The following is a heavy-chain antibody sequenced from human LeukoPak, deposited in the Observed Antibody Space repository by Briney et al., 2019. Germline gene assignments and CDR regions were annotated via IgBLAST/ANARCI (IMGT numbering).Heavy chain of an antibody. CDR3: ARKYFDWSAKGPFDY. CDR1: GFTFSNAW. V-gene: IGHV4-34*01. J-gene: IGHJ4*02. D-gene: IGHD3-9*01. CDR2: INHSGST. Sequence: GSLRLSCAASGFTFSNAWMSWVRQAPGKGLEWIGEINHSGSTNYNPSLKSRVTISVDTSKNQFSLKLSSVTAADTVVYHCARKYFDWSAKGPFDYWGQGTLVTVSS.